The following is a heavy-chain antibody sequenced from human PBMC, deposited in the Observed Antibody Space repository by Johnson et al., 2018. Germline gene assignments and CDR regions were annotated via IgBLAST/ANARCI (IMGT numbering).Heavy chain of an antibody. J-gene: IGHJ5*02. Sequence: EVQLLESGGGLVQPGGSLRPSCAASGFAFSSYVLHWVRRAPGKGLEYVSAISSNGGSTYYANSVKGRFTISRDNSKNRLCLQMGSLRAEDMAVYFCARADKYCSGLHEWFDPWGQGTLVTVSS. CDR2: ISSNGGST. D-gene: IGHD6-19*01. CDR3: ARADKYCSGLHEWFDP. V-gene: IGHV3-64*01. CDR1: GFAFSSYV.